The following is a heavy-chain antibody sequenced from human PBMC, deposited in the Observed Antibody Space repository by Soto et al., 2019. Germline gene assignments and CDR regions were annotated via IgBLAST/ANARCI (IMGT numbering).Heavy chain of an antibody. D-gene: IGHD5-18*01. Sequence: SETLSLTCTVSGGSISSSSYYWGWIRQPPGKGLEWIGSIYYSGSTYYNPSLKSRVTISVDTSKNQFSLKLSSVTAADTAVYYCARHVKGYSYGPPGDYWGQGTLVTVSS. CDR2: IYYSGST. J-gene: IGHJ4*02. CDR3: ARHVKGYSYGPPGDY. CDR1: GGSISSSSYY. V-gene: IGHV4-39*01.